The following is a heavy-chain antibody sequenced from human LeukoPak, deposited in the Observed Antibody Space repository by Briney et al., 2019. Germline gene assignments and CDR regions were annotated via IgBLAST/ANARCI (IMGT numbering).Heavy chain of an antibody. Sequence: GGSLRLSCAASGFSFTNFGTHWVRQAPGKGLEWVAVISYGGSSKYYADSVKGRFAIPRDNSKNTLDLEMNSLRAEDTAVYYCAKDRHFYGSGSYYPNVAPDSWGQGALVTVSS. D-gene: IGHD3-10*01. CDR1: GFSFTNFG. J-gene: IGHJ5*02. CDR3: AKDRHFYGSGSYYPNVAPDS. CDR2: ISYGGSSK. V-gene: IGHV3-30*18.